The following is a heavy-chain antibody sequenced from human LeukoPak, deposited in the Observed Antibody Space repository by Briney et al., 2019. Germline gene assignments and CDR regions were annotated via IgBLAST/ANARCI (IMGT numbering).Heavy chain of an antibody. CDR3: ARGAYCGGDCYTNAGYYYYGMDV. V-gene: IGHV1-18*01. CDR2: ISAYNGNT. D-gene: IGHD2-21*02. CDR1: GYTFTSYG. Sequence: ASVKVSCKASGYTFTSYGISWVRQAPGQGLEWMGWISAYNGNTNYAQKLQGRVTMTTDTSTSTAYMELRSLRSDDTAVYHCARGAYCGGDCYTNAGYYYYGMDVWGQGTTVTVSS. J-gene: IGHJ6*02.